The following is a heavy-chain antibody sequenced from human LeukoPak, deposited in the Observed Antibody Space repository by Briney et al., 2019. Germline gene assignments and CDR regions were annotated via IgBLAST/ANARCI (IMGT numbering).Heavy chain of an antibody. Sequence: GFSVKVSCKASGGTFSSYAISWVRQAPGQGLEWMGIINPSGGSTSYAQKFQGRVTMTRDTSTSTVYMELSSLRSEDTAVYYCAASAYCGGDCYYVGHYYYYYGMDVWGQGTTVTVSS. CDR3: AASAYCGGDCYYVGHYYYYYGMDV. J-gene: IGHJ6*02. CDR2: INPSGGST. CDR1: GGTFSSYA. D-gene: IGHD2-21*02. V-gene: IGHV1-46*01.